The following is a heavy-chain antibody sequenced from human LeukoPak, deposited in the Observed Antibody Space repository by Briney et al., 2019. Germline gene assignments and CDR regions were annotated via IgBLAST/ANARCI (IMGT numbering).Heavy chain of an antibody. CDR3: ATKDEIVVVPAEDY. CDR1: RFTFSYYW. J-gene: IGHJ4*02. D-gene: IGHD2-2*01. V-gene: IGHV3-21*01. Sequence: GGSLRLSCAASRFTFSYYWMNWVRQAPGKGLEWVSSISSSSSYIYYADSVKGRFTISRDNAKNSLYLQMNSLRAEDTAVYYCATKDEIVVVPAEDYWGQGTLVTVSS. CDR2: ISSSSSYI.